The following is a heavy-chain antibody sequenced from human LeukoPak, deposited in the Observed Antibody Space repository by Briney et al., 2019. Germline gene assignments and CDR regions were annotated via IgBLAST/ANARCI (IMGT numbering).Heavy chain of an antibody. Sequence: GGSLRLSCAASGFTFSSYAMSWVRQAPRKGLEWVSGISGSGGSTYYADSVKGRFTISRDNSKNTLYLQMNSLRAEDTAVYYCAKKGYYDGSGYYMYYFDHWGQGTLVTVSS. CDR2: ISGSGGST. J-gene: IGHJ4*02. V-gene: IGHV3-23*01. CDR1: GFTFSSYA. CDR3: AKKGYYDGSGYYMYYFDH. D-gene: IGHD3-22*01.